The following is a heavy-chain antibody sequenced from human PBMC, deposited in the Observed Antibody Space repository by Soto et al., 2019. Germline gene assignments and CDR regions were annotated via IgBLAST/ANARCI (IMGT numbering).Heavy chain of an antibody. D-gene: IGHD6-25*01. Sequence: QITLKESGPTLVKPTQTLTLTCTFSGFSLSTSGVGVGWIRQPPGKALEWLALIYWNDDKRYRPSLKSRLTITQDTSKKPVVFKMTKMDPVDTARYYRVHGSGPPIPEGAFDIWGQGAMVTVSS. J-gene: IGHJ3*02. CDR2: IYWNDDK. CDR1: GFSLSTSGVG. V-gene: IGHV2-5*01. CDR3: VHGSGPPIPEGAFDI.